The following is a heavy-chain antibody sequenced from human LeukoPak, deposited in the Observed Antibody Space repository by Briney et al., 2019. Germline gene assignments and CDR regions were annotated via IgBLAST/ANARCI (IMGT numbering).Heavy chain of an antibody. CDR2: FYSGGST. J-gene: IGHJ4*02. CDR1: GGSISSYY. Sequence: SETLSLTCTVSGGSISSYYWSWIRQPAGKGLEWIGRFYSGGSTDYNPSLKSRVTISIDTSKNQFSLKLRSVTAADTAVYYCARVGTAMVISRVDYWGQGTLVTVSS. CDR3: ARVGTAMVISRVDY. V-gene: IGHV4-4*07. D-gene: IGHD5-18*01.